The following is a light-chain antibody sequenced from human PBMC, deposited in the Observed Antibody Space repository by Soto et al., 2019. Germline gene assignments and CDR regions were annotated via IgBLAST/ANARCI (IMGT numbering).Light chain of an antibody. CDR2: AAS. CDR3: LQDYTYPWT. Sequence: PPSLSASTGDRVTITCRASQGISSYLAWYQQKPGKAPKLLIYAASTLRSGVPSRFSGSGSGTHFTLTINSLQAEDSATYFCLQDYTYPWTFGQGTKVDIK. CDR1: QGISSY. J-gene: IGKJ1*01. V-gene: IGKV1-8*01.